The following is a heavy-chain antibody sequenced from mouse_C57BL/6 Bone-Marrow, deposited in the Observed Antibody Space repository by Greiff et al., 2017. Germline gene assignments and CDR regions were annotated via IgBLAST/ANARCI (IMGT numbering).Heavy chain of an antibody. V-gene: IGHV1-80*01. CDR3: ARWDGYYCMDY. CDR1: GYAFSSYW. J-gene: IGHJ4*01. D-gene: IGHD2-3*01. CDR2: IYPGDGDT. Sequence: QVQLKQSGAELVKPGASVKISCKASGYAFSSYWMNWVKQRPGKGLEWIGQIYPGDGDTNYNGKFKGKATLTADKSSSTAYMQLSSLTSEDSAVYFCARWDGYYCMDYWGQGTSVTVSS.